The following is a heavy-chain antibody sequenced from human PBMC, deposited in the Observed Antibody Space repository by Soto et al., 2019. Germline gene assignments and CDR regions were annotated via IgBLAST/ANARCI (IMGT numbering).Heavy chain of an antibody. CDR2: IKIKTDGGTT. CDR1: GFTFSNAW. V-gene: IGHV3-15*01. J-gene: IGHJ4*02. CDR3: TTPNMTQAN. Sequence: PGGSLRLSCATPGFTFSNAWMSCVRQAPGKGLEWVGRIKIKTDGGTTDYAAPVKGRFTISRDDSKNTLYLQMNSLKTEDTAVYYCTTPNMTQANWGQGTLVTVSS.